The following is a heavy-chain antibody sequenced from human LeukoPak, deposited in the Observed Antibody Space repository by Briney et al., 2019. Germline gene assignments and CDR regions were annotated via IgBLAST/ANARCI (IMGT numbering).Heavy chain of an antibody. CDR1: GLTFSSYA. V-gene: IGHV3-23*01. Sequence: GGSLRLSCTASGLTFSSYAMTWVRQAPGKGLEWVSGINGSGSRTYYADSVKGRFTISRDKSKNTVYLQMNSLRAEDTAVYYCASHYDSGGYDASDIWGQGTMVTVSS. CDR2: INGSGSRT. CDR3: ASHYDSGGYDASDI. D-gene: IGHD3-22*01. J-gene: IGHJ3*02.